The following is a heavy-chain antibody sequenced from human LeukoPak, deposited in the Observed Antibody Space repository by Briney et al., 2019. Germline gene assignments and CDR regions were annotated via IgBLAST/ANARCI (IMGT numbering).Heavy chain of an antibody. V-gene: IGHV3-53*01. CDR3: ARDSRGFGY. Sequence: GGSLRLSCAASGFTFSSYGMSWVRQAPGKGLEWVSVIYSGGSTYYADSVKGRFTISRDNSKNTLYLQMNSLRAEDTAVYYCARDSRGFGYWGQGTLVTVSS. D-gene: IGHD2-15*01. CDR2: IYSGGST. J-gene: IGHJ4*02. CDR1: GFTFSSYG.